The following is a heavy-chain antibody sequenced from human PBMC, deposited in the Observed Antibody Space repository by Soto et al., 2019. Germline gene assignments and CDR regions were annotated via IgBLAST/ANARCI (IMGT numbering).Heavy chain of an antibody. J-gene: IGHJ4*02. CDR2: IIPIFGTA. CDR3: ARDGYDSSGYYYPYYFDY. V-gene: IGHV1-69*01. Sequence: QVQLVQSGAEVKKPGSSVKVSCKASGGTFSSYAISWVRQAPGQGLEWMGGIIPIFGTANYAQKFQGRVTITADESTSTAYMELSSLRSEDTAVYYCARDGYDSSGYYYPYYFDYWGQGTLGTVSS. D-gene: IGHD3-22*01. CDR1: GGTFSSYA.